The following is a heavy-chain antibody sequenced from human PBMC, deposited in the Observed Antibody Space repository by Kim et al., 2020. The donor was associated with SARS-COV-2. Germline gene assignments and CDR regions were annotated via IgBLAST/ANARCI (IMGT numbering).Heavy chain of an antibody. Sequence: SETLSLTCTVSGGSISSSSYYWGWIRQPPGKGLEWIGSIYYSGSTYYNPSLKSRVTISVDTSKNQFSLKLSSVTAADTAVYYCARVIHSSGWYRGDYYG. V-gene: IGHV4-39*07. CDR1: GGSISSSSYY. J-gene: IGHJ6*01. CDR3: ARVIHSSGWYRGDYYG. CDR2: IYYSGST. D-gene: IGHD6-19*01.